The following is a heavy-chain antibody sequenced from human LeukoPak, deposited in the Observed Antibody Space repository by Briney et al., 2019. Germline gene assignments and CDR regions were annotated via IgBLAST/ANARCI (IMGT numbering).Heavy chain of an antibody. D-gene: IGHD2-2*01. V-gene: IGHV1-18*01. CDR1: GYTFTSYG. CDR3: ARVVGLGYCSSTSCAMNWFDP. J-gene: IGHJ5*02. CDR2: ISAYNGNT. Sequence: ASVKVSCKASGYTFTSYGISWVRQAPGQGLEWMGWISAYNGNTNYAQKLQGRVTMTTDTSTSTAYMELRSLRSDDTAVYYCARVVGLGYCSSTSCAMNWFDPWGQGTLVTVSS.